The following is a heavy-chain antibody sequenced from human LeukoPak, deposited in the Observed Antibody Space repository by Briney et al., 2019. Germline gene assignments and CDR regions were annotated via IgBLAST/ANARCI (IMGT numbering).Heavy chain of an antibody. CDR1: GFTFTIYA. V-gene: IGHV3-23*01. CDR2: ISGTGGRT. Sequence: GGSLRLSCAASGFTFTIYAMTWVRQAPGKGLEWVSAISGTGGRTYYADSVKGRFTSSRDNSKNTLYLQMNSLRAEDTAVYYCARGGPGYSYGFDYWGQGTLVTVSS. D-gene: IGHD5-18*01. CDR3: ARGGPGYSYGFDY. J-gene: IGHJ4*02.